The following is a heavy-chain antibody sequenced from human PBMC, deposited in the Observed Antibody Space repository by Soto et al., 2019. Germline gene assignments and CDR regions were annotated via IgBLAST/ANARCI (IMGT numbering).Heavy chain of an antibody. CDR1: GFTFSSYS. CDR3: VIAPGRYCRGGSCANEAFVI. CDR2: ISSSSSSI. D-gene: IGHD2-15*01. V-gene: IGHV3-21*01. J-gene: IGHJ3*02. Sequence: GGSLRLSCAASGFTFSSYSMNWVRQAPGKGLEWVSSISSSSSSIYYADSVKGRFTISRDNAKNSLYLQMNSLRAEDTAVYYFVIAPGRYCRGGSCANEAFVIGGQGKLFT.